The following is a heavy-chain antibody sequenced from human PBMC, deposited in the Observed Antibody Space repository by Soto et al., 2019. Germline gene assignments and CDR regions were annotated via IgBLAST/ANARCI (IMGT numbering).Heavy chain of an antibody. CDR1: GFIFSSYT. CDR2: ITYDGSNQ. Sequence: LRLSCAASGFIFSSYTMHWVRRAPGKGLEWVGVITYDGSNQYYADSVKGRFTISRDNSRNMLFLQMNSLRPDDTAVYYCARAPSGSYPEFDYWGQGTLVTVSS. D-gene: IGHD1-26*01. CDR3: ARAPSGSYPEFDY. V-gene: IGHV3-30-3*01. J-gene: IGHJ4*02.